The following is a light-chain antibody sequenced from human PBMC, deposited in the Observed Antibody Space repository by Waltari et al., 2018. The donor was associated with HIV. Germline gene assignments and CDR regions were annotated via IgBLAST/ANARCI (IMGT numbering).Light chain of an antibody. CDR3: TSYAGKNNLI. CDR1: SSDVGYYTS. J-gene: IGLJ2*01. CDR2: EVN. Sequence: QSALTQPPSASGSPGQSVPITCTRISSDVGYYTSLSWYQHPPGDAPKIMIDEVNKRPSGVPDRFSGSKSGNTASLTVSGLQPEDEADYYCTSYAGKNNLIFGGGTKLTVL. V-gene: IGLV2-8*01.